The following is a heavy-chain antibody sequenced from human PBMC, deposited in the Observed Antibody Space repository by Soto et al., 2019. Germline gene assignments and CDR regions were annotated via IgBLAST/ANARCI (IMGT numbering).Heavy chain of an antibody. D-gene: IGHD6-13*01. CDR1: GYGFSSYW. Sequence: GESLKISCKGSGYGFSSYWIAWVRQMPGKGLEWMGIVGPGDSDTRYSPSFQGQVTISADKSITTAYLQWSSLKASDTAMYFCARQLTAAADVDYWGQGTLVTVSS. CDR2: VGPGDSDT. CDR3: ARQLTAAADVDY. J-gene: IGHJ4*02. V-gene: IGHV5-51*01.